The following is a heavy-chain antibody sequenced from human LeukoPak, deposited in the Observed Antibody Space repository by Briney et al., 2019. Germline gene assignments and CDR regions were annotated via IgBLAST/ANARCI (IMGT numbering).Heavy chain of an antibody. CDR1: GFTFSSYA. J-gene: IGHJ1*01. CDR3: ARGSYNWNDPDEYFQH. Sequence: PGGSLRLSCAASGFTFSSYAMHWVRQAPGKGLEWVSYISSSGSTIYYADSVKGRFTISRDNAKNSLYLQMNSLRAEDTAVYYCARGSYNWNDPDEYFQHWGQGTLVTVSS. CDR2: ISSSGSTI. V-gene: IGHV3-48*04. D-gene: IGHD1-1*01.